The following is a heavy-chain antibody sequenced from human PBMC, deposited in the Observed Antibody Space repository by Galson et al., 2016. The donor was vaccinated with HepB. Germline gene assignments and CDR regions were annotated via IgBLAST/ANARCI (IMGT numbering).Heavy chain of an antibody. D-gene: IGHD3-10*01. V-gene: IGHV1-2*04. J-gene: IGHJ3*01. CDR2: INPKSGGT. Sequence: SVKVSCKASGYTFSDYYIHWVRQAPGQGLEWMGWINPKSGGTNSAQRFHDSVIMTTDTSIYTVYMELSRLTSDDTAVYFCARDRARNKEESLDVWGQGTMVTVSA. CDR1: GYTFSDYY. CDR3: ARDRARNKEESLDV.